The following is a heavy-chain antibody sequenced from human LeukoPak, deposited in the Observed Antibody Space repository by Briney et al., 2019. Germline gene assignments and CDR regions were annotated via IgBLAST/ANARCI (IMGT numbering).Heavy chain of an antibody. D-gene: IGHD5-24*01. V-gene: IGHV3-7*01. CDR2: IKQDGSEI. Sequence: AGGSLRLSCAASGFTFSGHWMSWVRHVPGKGLEWVANIKQDGSEIYYVDSVKGRFTISRDDAKNSLYLQMSSLRAEDTAIYYCVRGRGWLHDYWGQGTLVTVSS. CDR3: VRGRGWLHDY. CDR1: GFTFSGHW. J-gene: IGHJ4*02.